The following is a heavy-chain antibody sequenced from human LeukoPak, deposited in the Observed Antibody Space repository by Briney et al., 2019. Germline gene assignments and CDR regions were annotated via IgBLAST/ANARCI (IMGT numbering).Heavy chain of an antibody. J-gene: IGHJ5*02. CDR1: GFTFSSYS. D-gene: IGHD4-17*01. CDR2: ISSSSSTI. V-gene: IGHV3-48*01. CDR3: ARGLTTVTTSWFDP. Sequence: PGGSLRLSCAASGFTFSSYSMNWVRQAPGKGLEWVSYISSSSSTIYYADSVKGRFTISRDNAKNSLYLQMNSLRAEDTAVYYCARGLTTVTTSWFDPWGQGTLVTVSS.